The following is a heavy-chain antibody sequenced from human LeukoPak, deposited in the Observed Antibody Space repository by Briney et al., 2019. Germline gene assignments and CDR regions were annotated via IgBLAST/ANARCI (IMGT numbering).Heavy chain of an antibody. Sequence: GGALRLSRAASGFTLSNNYMCWVRQAPGGKLEWVSDIHSDGNTFYADSVKGRFTISRDNSKNTLYLQMNSLRAEDTDVYYCAKGYGQRLVNNWFDPWGQGTLVTVSS. CDR1: GFTLSNNY. D-gene: IGHD6-13*01. J-gene: IGHJ5*02. CDR3: AKGYGQRLVNNWFDP. CDR2: IHSDGNT. V-gene: IGHV3-53*05.